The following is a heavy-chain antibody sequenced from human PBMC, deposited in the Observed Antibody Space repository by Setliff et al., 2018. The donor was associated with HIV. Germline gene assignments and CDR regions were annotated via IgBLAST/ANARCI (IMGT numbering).Heavy chain of an antibody. D-gene: IGHD3-22*01. CDR3: ARTAGYYDPYYYFDY. Sequence: WASVKVSCKASGYTFTSYGISWVRQAPGQGLEWMGWISAYNGNTNYAQKLQGRVTMTTDTSTSTAYMELWSLRSDDTAVYYCARTAGYYDPYYYFDYWGQGTLVTVS. V-gene: IGHV1-18*01. CDR2: ISAYNGNT. J-gene: IGHJ4*02. CDR1: GYTFTSYG.